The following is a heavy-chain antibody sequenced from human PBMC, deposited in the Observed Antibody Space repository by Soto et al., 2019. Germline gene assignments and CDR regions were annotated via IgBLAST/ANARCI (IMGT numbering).Heavy chain of an antibody. CDR2: MNPNSGNT. V-gene: IGHV1-8*01. Sequence: QVQLVQSGAEVKKPGASVKVSCKASGYTFTSYDINWVRQATGQGLEWMGWMNPNSGNTGYAQKFQGRVTMTRNTSISTAYMELSSLRSEDTAVYYCATHYDSSGYNSYYYGMDVWGQGTTVTVSS. D-gene: IGHD3-22*01. CDR3: ATHYDSSGYNSYYYGMDV. CDR1: GYTFTSYD. J-gene: IGHJ6*02.